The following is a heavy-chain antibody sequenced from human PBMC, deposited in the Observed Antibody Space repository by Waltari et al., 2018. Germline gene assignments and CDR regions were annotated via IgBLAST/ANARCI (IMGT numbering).Heavy chain of an antibody. J-gene: IGHJ5*02. Sequence: EVQLVESGGGLVQPGGSLRLSCAASGFTFSDYWMHWVRRVPGKGLLWVSHVNSGGSDSTYADSVKGRFTISRDNAKNTLYLQMNSLRVEDTAVYYCARDTPGDGIDRWGQGTLVTVSP. CDR3: ARDTPGDGIDR. D-gene: IGHD2-21*01. CDR2: VNSGGSDS. V-gene: IGHV3-74*01. CDR1: GFTFSDYW.